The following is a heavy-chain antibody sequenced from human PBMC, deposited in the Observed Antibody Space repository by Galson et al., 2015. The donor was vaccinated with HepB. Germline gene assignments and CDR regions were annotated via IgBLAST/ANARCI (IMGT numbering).Heavy chain of an antibody. V-gene: IGHV1-3*01. CDR2: INAGNGNT. J-gene: IGHJ6*02. CDR3: ARGGYSGRVYYYYGLDV. CDR1: GYTFTTYA. Sequence: SVKVSCKASGYTFTTYAIHWVRQAPGQRLEWMGWINAGNGNTKYSQKFQGRVTITRDTSASTAYMDLSSLKSEDTAVYYCARGGYSGRVYYYYGLDVWGQGTTVTVSS. D-gene: IGHD5-12*01.